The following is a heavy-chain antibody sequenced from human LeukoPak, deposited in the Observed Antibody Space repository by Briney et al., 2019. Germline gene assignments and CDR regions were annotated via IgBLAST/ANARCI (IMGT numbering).Heavy chain of an antibody. J-gene: IGHJ4*02. D-gene: IGHD2-21*02. CDR2: ISYDGSTK. Sequence: PGGSLRLSCAASGFIFSSYGMHWVRQAPGKWLEWVAVISYDGSTKYYADSVKGRFTISRDNSKNTLYLQMNSLRAEDTAVYYCPKGTSYCGGDCYPDYWGQGTLVTVSS. V-gene: IGHV3-30*18. CDR1: GFIFSSYG. CDR3: PKGTSYCGGDCYPDY.